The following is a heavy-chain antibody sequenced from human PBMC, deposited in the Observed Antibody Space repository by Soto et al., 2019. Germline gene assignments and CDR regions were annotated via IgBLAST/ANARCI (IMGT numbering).Heavy chain of an antibody. V-gene: IGHV4-34*01. D-gene: IGHD1-1*01. CDR1: GRSFPGYY. Sequence: SEPLTLNCALYGRSFPGYYCSWIRQPPGKGLEWIGEITHSGSTNYNNSIKSRVTISVDTSKNQFSLKLSSVTAADTAVYYCARVNQLAPKRNAFDIWGQGTMVTVSS. CDR3: ARVNQLAPKRNAFDI. J-gene: IGHJ3*02. CDR2: ITHSGST.